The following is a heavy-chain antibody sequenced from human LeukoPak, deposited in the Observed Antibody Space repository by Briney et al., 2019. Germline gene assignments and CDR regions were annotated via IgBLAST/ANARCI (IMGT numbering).Heavy chain of an antibody. CDR1: GNYW. Sequence: GGSLRLSCAASGNYWMHWVRQAPGKGLVWVSHINSDGSWTSYADSVKGRFTISRDNAKDSLYLQMYNLRAEDTAVYYCARYFLEWYAALGYWGQGTLVTVSS. CDR3: ARYFLEWYAALGY. V-gene: IGHV3-74*01. J-gene: IGHJ4*02. D-gene: IGHD3-3*01. CDR2: INSDGSWT.